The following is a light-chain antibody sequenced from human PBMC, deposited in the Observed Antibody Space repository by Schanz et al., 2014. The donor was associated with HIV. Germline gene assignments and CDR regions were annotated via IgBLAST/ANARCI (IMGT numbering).Light chain of an antibody. V-gene: IGLV1-47*01. J-gene: IGLJ2*01. CDR1: SSNIGSNT. Sequence: QSVLTQPPSASGTPGQRVTISCSGSSSNIGSNTVNWYQHLPGTAPKLLIYRNNQRPSGVPDRFSGSKSGTSASLAISGLRSEDEADYYCAAWDDSLSGPVFGGGTKLTVL. CDR3: AAWDDSLSGPV. CDR2: RNN.